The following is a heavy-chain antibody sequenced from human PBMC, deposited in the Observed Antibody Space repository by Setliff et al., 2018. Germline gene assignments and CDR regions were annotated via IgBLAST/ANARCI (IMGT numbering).Heavy chain of an antibody. V-gene: IGHV1-18*01. D-gene: IGHD6-13*01. CDR3: ARDRVAAAGEIRYYFDY. Sequence: ASVKVSCKASGYNFSSYGISYGITWVRQAPGQGLEWMGWTSNNNAKTHYAQKFQGRVTLTTDTPTNTAYMEMGGLRSDDTTVYYCARDRVAAAGEIRYYFDYWGQGTLVTVSS. J-gene: IGHJ4*02. CDR2: TSNNNAKT. CDR1: GYNFSSYG.